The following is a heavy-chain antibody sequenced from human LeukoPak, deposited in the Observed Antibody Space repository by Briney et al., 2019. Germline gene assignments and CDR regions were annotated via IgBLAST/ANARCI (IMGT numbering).Heavy chain of an antibody. CDR2: INSDGSEG. J-gene: IGHJ4*02. V-gene: IGHV3-7*03. Sequence: PGGSLRLSCAVSGFTFSGFWMSWSRQAPGKGLEWVASINSDGSEGYYADVVKGRFTISRDNAKNSLYLQINSLRAEDTAVYYCAKSRDYYGSGGPAVGYWGQGTLVTVSS. CDR3: AKSRDYYGSGGPAVGY. D-gene: IGHD3-10*01. CDR1: GFTFSGFW.